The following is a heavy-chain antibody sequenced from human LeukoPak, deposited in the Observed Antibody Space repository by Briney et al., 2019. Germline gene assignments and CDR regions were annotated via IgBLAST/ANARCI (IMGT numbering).Heavy chain of an antibody. J-gene: IGHJ4*02. Sequence: GGSLRLSCAASGFTFSSYAMSWVRQAPGKGLEWVSAISGSGGSTYYADSVKGRFTISRDNSKNTLYLQMNSPRAEDTAVYYCAKDRGLGSCGYDDYWGQGTLVTVSS. CDR2: ISGSGGST. D-gene: IGHD5-12*01. V-gene: IGHV3-23*01. CDR1: GFTFSSYA. CDR3: AKDRGLGSCGYDDY.